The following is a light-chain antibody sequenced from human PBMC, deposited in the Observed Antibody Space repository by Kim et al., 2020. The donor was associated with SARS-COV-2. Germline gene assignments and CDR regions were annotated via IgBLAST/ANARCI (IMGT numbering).Light chain of an antibody. CDR2: KDS. Sequence: SYELTQPSSVSVSPGQTARITCSGDVLAKKYARWFQQKPGQAPVVVIYKDSERPSGIPERFSGSSSGTTVTLTISGAQVEDEAEYYCYSAADNNPLVGGG. CDR3: YSAADNNPL. J-gene: IGLJ2*01. V-gene: IGLV3-27*01. CDR1: VLAKKY.